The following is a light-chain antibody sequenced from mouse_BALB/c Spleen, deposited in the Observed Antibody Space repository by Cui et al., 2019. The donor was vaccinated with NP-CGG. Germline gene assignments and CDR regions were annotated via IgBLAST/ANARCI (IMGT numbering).Light chain of an antibody. CDR2: GTN. CDR3: ALWYSNHWV. CDR1: TGAVTTSNY. V-gene: IGLV1*01. Sequence: AVVAQESPLTTSPGETVTLTCRSSTGAVTTSNYANWVQEKPDHLFTGLIGGTNNRAPGVPARFSGSLIGDKAALIITGAQTEDEAIYFCALWYSNHWVFGGGTKLTVL. J-gene: IGLJ1*01.